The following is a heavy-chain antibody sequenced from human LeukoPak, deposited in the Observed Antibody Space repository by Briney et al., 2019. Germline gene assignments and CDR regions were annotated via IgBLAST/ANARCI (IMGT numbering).Heavy chain of an antibody. Sequence: GGSLRLSCAASGFTFSSYGIHWVRQAPGKGLEWVAFIRYDGRNKYYAESVKGRFTISRDNSKNTLYLQMNSLRAEDTAVYYCATSKYSGSYWGQGTLVTVSS. D-gene: IGHD1-26*01. V-gene: IGHV3-30*02. J-gene: IGHJ4*02. CDR2: IRYDGRNK. CDR3: ATSKYSGSY. CDR1: GFTFSSYG.